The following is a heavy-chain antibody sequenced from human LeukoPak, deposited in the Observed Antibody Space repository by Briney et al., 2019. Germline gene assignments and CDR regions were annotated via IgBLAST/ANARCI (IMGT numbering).Heavy chain of an antibody. Sequence: PGGPLRLSCAASGFTFSDYSMNWVRQTPRKGLEGVSCISGSGSYIYYADSVKGRFTISRDNAKNSLHLQVNSLRAEDTAVYYCVRERFHGSGAPKFDFWGQGTLVTVSS. CDR2: ISGSGSYI. CDR1: GFTFSDYS. D-gene: IGHD3-10*01. J-gene: IGHJ4*02. V-gene: IGHV3-21*04. CDR3: VRERFHGSGAPKFDF.